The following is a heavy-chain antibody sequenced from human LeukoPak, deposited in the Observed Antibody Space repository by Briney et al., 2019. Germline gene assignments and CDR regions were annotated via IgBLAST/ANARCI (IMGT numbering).Heavy chain of an antibody. J-gene: IGHJ5*02. CDR3: ARAGRPHSRSWYDNWFDP. V-gene: IGHV4-61*01. CDR1: GGSISSSSYY. D-gene: IGHD6-13*01. Sequence: SETLSLTCTVSGGSISSSSYYWSWLRPPPGKGLEWIGYIYYSGSTNDNPSLKSRVTIAVDTSKNQFSLKLSSVTAADTAVYYCARAGRPHSRSWYDNWFDPWGEGTLVTVSS. CDR2: IYYSGST.